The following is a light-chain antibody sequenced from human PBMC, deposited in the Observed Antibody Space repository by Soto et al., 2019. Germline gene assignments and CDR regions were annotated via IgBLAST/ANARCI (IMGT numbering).Light chain of an antibody. J-gene: IGKJ1*01. CDR2: KAS. V-gene: IGKV1-5*03. Sequence: RSGAVGDGVTITFRASQTISSWLAWYQQKPGKAPKLLIYKASTLKSGVPSRFSGSGSGTEFTLTISSLQPDDFATYYCQHYNSYSEAFGQGTKVDIK. CDR1: QTISSW. CDR3: QHYNSYSEA.